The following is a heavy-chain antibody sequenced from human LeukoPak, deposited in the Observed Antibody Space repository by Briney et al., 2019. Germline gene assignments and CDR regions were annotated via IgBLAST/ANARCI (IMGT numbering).Heavy chain of an antibody. V-gene: IGHV4-59*08. CDR1: GDXISSYY. Sequence: PSETLSLTCSVSGDXISSYYWSWIRQPPGKGLEWFGYIYYSGSTNYNPSLKSRVTISVDTSKNQFSLKLTSVTAADTAVYYCARLLVDSYGYWFDPWGQGTLVTVSS. D-gene: IGHD5-18*01. J-gene: IGHJ5*02. CDR3: ARLLVDSYGYWFDP. CDR2: IYYSGST.